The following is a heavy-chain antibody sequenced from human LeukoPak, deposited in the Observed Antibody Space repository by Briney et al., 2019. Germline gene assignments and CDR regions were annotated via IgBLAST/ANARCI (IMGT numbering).Heavy chain of an antibody. CDR3: ARDMRIAVAGLDY. Sequence: GGSLRLSCAASGFTFSSYWMSWVRQAPGKGLEWVANIKQDGSEKYYVDSVKGRFTISRDNAKNSLYLQMNSLRAEYTAVYYCARDMRIAVAGLDYWGQGTLVTVSS. V-gene: IGHV3-7*01. J-gene: IGHJ4*02. D-gene: IGHD6-19*01. CDR1: GFTFSSYW. CDR2: IKQDGSEK.